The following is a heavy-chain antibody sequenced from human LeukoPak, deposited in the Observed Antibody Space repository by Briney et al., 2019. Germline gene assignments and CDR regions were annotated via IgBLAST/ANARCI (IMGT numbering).Heavy chain of an antibody. D-gene: IGHD5-18*01. CDR3: ARYTYGNYYFDY. CDR1: GGSISSYY. CDR2: IYTSGST. J-gene: IGHJ4*02. V-gene: IGHV4-4*07. Sequence: SETLSLTCTVSGGSISSYYWSWIRQPAGKGLEWIGRIYTSGSTNYNPSLKSCVTMSVDTSKNQFSLQLNSVTAADTAVYYCARYTYGNYYFDYWGQGTLVTVSA.